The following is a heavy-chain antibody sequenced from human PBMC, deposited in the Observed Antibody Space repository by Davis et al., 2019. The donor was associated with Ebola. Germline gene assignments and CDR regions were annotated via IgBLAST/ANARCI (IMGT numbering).Heavy chain of an antibody. CDR3: ALMGYYDSSGYPSDAFDI. J-gene: IGHJ3*02. CDR1: GFTFSSYG. D-gene: IGHD3-22*01. Sequence: GESLKISCAASGFTFSSYGMHWVRQAPGKGLEWVAFIRYDGSNKYYADSVKGRFTISRDNAKNSLYLQMNSLRAEDTAVYYCALMGYYDSSGYPSDAFDIWGQGTMVTVSS. CDR2: IRYDGSNK. V-gene: IGHV3-30*02.